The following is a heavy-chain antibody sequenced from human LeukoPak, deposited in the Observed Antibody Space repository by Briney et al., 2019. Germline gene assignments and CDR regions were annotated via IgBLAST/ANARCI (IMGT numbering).Heavy chain of an antibody. D-gene: IGHD6-13*01. CDR2: IYYSGST. J-gene: IGHJ6*03. V-gene: IGHV4-39*01. CDR3: ARQRIAAPTYYMDV. Sequence: SETLSLTCTVSGGSISSSSYYWCWIRQLPGKGLEWIGSIYYSGSTYYNPSLKSRVTISVDTSKNQFSLKLSSVTAADTAVYYCARQRIAAPTYYMDVWGKGTTVTVSS. CDR1: GGSISSSSYY.